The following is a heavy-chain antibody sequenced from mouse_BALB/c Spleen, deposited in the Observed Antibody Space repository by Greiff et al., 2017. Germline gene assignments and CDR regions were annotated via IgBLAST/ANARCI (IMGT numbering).Heavy chain of an antibody. J-gene: IGHJ3*01. CDR3: ARHRNWDSAY. D-gene: IGHD4-1*01. Sequence: VHVKQSGAELVKPGASVKLSCTASGFNIKDTYMHWVKQRPEQGLEWIGRIDPANGNTKYDPKFQGKATITADTSSNTAYLQLSSLTSEDTAVYYCARHRNWDSAYWGQGTLVTVSA. CDR2: IDPANGNT. CDR1: GFNIKDTY. V-gene: IGHV14-3*02.